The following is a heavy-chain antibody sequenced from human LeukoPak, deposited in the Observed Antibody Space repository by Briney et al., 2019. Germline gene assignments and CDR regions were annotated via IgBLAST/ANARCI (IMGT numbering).Heavy chain of an antibody. V-gene: IGHV3-30*02. CDR2: IRYDGSDK. D-gene: IGHD1-26*01. Sequence: PGGSLRLSCAASGFTFSSYGMHWVRQAPGKGLEWVSFIRYDGSDKHYADSVKGRFTVSRENSKNTLYLQMNSLRAEDTAVYYCAKDLSGSYTDFDSWGQGTLVTVSS. CDR1: GFTFSSYG. J-gene: IGHJ4*02. CDR3: AKDLSGSYTDFDS.